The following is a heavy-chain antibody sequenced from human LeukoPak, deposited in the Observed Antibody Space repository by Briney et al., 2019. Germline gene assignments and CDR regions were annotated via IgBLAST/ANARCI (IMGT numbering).Heavy chain of an antibody. J-gene: IGHJ4*02. CDR1: GYTFTSYG. V-gene: IGHV1-18*01. Sequence: ASVKVSCKASGYTFTSYGISWVRQAPGQGLEWMGWISAYNGNTNYAQKLQGGVTMTTDTSTSTAYMELRSLRSDDTAVYYCAKDSYFDWLSANYKDYWGQGTLVTVSS. CDR3: AKDSYFDWLSANYKDY. CDR2: ISAYNGNT. D-gene: IGHD3-9*01.